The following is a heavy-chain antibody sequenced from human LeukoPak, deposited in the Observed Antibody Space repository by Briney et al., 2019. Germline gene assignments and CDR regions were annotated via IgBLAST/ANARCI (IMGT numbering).Heavy chain of an antibody. CDR3: AKGGGGRLIYYYYMDV. CDR2: ITWSSANI. Sequence: WIRQPAGKGLEWVSGITWSSANIEYADSVKGRFTISRDNAKNSLYLQMNSLRAEDMALYYCAKGGGGRLIYYYYMDVWGKGTTVTVSS. D-gene: IGHD3-16*01. J-gene: IGHJ6*03. V-gene: IGHV3-9*03.